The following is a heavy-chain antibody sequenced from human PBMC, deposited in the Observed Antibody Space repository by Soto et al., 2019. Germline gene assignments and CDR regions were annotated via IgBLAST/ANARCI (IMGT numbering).Heavy chain of an antibody. Sequence: PSETLSLTCTVSGCSISSYYWSWIRQPPGKGLEWIGYIYYSGSTNYNPSLKRRVSISVDTSKNQFSLKLSSVTAADTAVYYCARGPSGDKVDYWGQGTLVTV. V-gene: IGHV4-59*08. CDR3: ARGPSGDKVDY. CDR2: IYYSGST. J-gene: IGHJ4*02. CDR1: GCSISSYY. D-gene: IGHD7-27*01.